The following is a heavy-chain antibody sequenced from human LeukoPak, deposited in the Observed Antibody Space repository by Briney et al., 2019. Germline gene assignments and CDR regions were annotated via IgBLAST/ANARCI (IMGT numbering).Heavy chain of an antibody. CDR2: INPDSGGT. J-gene: IGHJ4*02. CDR1: GYIFTNHY. CDR3: AAFGPFYYGSVSAKGGAL. V-gene: IGHV1-2*02. D-gene: IGHD3-10*01. Sequence: ASVKVSCKASGYIFTNHYILWVRQAPGQGLEWMGWINPDSGGTNFAQKFQGRVTMTRDTSISTAYLDVRSLTSDDTAVYYCAAFGPFYYGSVSAKGGALWGQGTLVTVSS.